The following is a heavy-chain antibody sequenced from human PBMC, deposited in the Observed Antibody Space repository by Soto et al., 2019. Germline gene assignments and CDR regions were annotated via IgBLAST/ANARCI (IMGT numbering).Heavy chain of an antibody. CDR2: IIPIFGSA. V-gene: IGHV1-69*13. Sequence: SVKVSCKASGGTFSSYAISWVRQAPGQGLEWMGGIIPIFGSANYVQKFQGRVTITADESTSTAYMELSSLRSEDTAVYYCAIAKSLGPDRANYDFWSGYYGPGDYWGQGTLVTVSS. J-gene: IGHJ4*02. D-gene: IGHD3-3*01. CDR1: GGTFSSYA. CDR3: AIAKSLGPDRANYDFWSGYYGPGDY.